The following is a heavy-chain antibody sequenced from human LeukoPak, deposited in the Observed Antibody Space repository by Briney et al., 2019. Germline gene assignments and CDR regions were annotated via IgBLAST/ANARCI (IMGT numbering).Heavy chain of an antibody. V-gene: IGHV4-61*05. Sequence: PSETLSLTCTVSGGSISSSSYYWGWIRQPPGKGLEWIGYIYYSGSTNYNPSLKSRVTISVDTSKNQFSLKLSSVTAADTAVYYCARRSYYDSSGSFDYWGQGTLVTVSS. CDR2: IYYSGST. J-gene: IGHJ4*02. CDR1: GGSISSSSYY. CDR3: ARRSYYDSSGSFDY. D-gene: IGHD3-22*01.